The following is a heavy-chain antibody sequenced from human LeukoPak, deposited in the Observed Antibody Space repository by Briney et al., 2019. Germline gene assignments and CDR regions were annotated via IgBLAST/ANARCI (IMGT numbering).Heavy chain of an antibody. Sequence: SETLSLTCTVSDGSLTNYDWSRVRQPPGKGLEFIGHVHYSGTTNYNPSLRSRVTISIDTSKKHFFLKLKSVTAADTAVYYCATGYGDFRVEGRYFYSWGQGTLVTVSS. CDR1: DGSLTNYD. CDR3: ATGYGDFRVEGRYFYS. V-gene: IGHV4-59*01. J-gene: IGHJ4*02. CDR2: VHYSGTT. D-gene: IGHD4-17*01.